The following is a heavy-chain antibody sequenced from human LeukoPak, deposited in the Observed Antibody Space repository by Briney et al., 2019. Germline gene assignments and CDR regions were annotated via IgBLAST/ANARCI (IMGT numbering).Heavy chain of an antibody. Sequence: GGSLRLSCAASGFSFSSYSMNWVRQAPGKGLEWVSSISSCSSYIYYADSVKGRFTISRDNAKNSLYLQMNSLRAEDTAVYYCARDHGRDAVDVRVDYWGQGTLVTVSS. CDR3: ARDHGRDAVDVRVDY. J-gene: IGHJ4*02. V-gene: IGHV3-21*01. CDR1: GFSFSSYS. D-gene: IGHD6-19*01. CDR2: ISSCSSYI.